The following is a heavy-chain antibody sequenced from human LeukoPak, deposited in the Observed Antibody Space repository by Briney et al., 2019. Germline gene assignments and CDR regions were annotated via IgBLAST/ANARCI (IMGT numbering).Heavy chain of an antibody. CDR2: IYTSGST. Sequence: SETLSLTCTVSGGSISSYYWSWIRQPAGKGLEWIGRIYTSGSTNYNPSLKSRVTMSVDTSKNQFSLKLSSVTAADTAVYYCARDQAIRPGYYSYYYYYGMDVWGQGTTVTVSS. CDR1: GGSISSYY. CDR3: ARDQAIRPGYYSYYYYYGMDV. V-gene: IGHV4-4*07. D-gene: IGHD3-9*01. J-gene: IGHJ6*02.